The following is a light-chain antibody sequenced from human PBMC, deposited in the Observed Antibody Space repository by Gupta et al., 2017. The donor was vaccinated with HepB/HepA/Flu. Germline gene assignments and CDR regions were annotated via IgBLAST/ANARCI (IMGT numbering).Light chain of an antibody. J-gene: IGLJ3*02. CDR3: NSRESSCNHNWV. CDR1: SLSSYY. CDR2: GKN. V-gene: IGLV3-19*01. Sequence: SSALTQAPAVSVALGQTVRITCQGDSLSSYYASWYQQKPVQAPVLVLYGKNNRPSGIPDRLSGSNSGNTASLTITWTPAEEEADYYCNSRESSCNHNWVFGGGTKLTVL.